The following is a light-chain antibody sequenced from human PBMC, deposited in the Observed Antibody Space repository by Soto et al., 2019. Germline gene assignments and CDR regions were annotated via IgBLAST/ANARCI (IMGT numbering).Light chain of an antibody. J-gene: IGKJ1*01. CDR2: GAS. V-gene: IGKV3-11*01. CDR3: QQRSNWPPT. CDR1: QSVSSY. Sequence: EIVLMQSPGTLSLPPGERVTLSCRASQSVSSYLAWYQQKPGQAPRLLIYGASTGATGIPARFSGSGSGTDFTLTISSLEPEDFAVYYCQQRSNWPPTFGQGTKVDIK.